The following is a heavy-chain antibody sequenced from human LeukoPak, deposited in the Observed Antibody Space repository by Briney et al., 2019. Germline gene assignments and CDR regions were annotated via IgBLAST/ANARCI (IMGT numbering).Heavy chain of an antibody. J-gene: IGHJ6*02. Sequence: GGSLRLSCVASGFTFDDYAMHWVRQAPGRGLEWVSLSSGDGGRIYYADSVKGRFTISRDNSKNSLYLQMNSLTTEDTALYYCARTASIQHTAMVTQYYYGMDVRGQGTTVTVSS. V-gene: IGHV3-43*02. CDR1: GFTFDDYA. CDR3: ARTASIQHTAMVTQYYYGMDV. D-gene: IGHD5-18*01. CDR2: SSGDGGRI.